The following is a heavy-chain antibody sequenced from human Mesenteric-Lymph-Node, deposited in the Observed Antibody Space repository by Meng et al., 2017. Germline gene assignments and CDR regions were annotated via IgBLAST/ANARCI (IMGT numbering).Heavy chain of an antibody. Sequence: ASLRLSCAASGFIFNDFAMHWVRQASGKGLEWVARIRSKANNYVTAYAASVKGRFTISRDDSKNTTSLQMNSLKTEDTAVYYCTRLALDAFDIWGQGTTVTVSS. CDR3: TRLALDAFDI. D-gene: IGHD5-12*01. CDR2: IRSKANNYVT. J-gene: IGHJ3*02. V-gene: IGHV3-73*01. CDR1: GFIFNDFA.